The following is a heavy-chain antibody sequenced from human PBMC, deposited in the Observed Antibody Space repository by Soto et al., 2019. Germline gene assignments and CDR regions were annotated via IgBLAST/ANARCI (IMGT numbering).Heavy chain of an antibody. J-gene: IGHJ4*02. D-gene: IGHD3-3*02. CDR2: IKPGTSDI. CDR1: GYKFGSAW. V-gene: IGHV5-51*01. CDR3: ARQLSHICDS. Sequence: GESVKISCKGFGYKFGSAWIGWVRQMPGKGLEWMGIIKPGTSDIRYSPSCRGHVTISADEAVSTAYLQWSSLKASDTAMYYCARQLSHICDSWGQGTLVTVSS.